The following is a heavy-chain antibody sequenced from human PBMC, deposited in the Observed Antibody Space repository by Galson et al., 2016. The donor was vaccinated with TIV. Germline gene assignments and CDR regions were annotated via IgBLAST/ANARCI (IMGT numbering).Heavy chain of an antibody. Sequence: PALVKPTQTLTLTCTFSGFSLNTSGMRVSWIRQPPGRALEWLARIDWDDDKFYSTSLKSRLTISKDTSKNQVVFRMMNLDPEDTATYFCARSTARGACIDYWGQGTLVTVSS. J-gene: IGHJ4*02. CDR2: IDWDDDK. CDR1: GFSLNTSGMR. V-gene: IGHV2-70*04. CDR3: ARSTARGACIDY. D-gene: IGHD3-10*01.